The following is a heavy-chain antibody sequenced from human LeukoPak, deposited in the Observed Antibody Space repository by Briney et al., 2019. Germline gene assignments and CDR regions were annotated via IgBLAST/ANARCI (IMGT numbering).Heavy chain of an antibody. V-gene: IGHV4-59*01. CDR3: ARGDLMIGEDY. D-gene: IGHD3-22*01. J-gene: IGHJ4*02. CDR1: GGSISSYY. CDR2: IYYSGST. Sequence: SETLSLTCTVSGGSISSYYWSWIRQPPGKGLEWIGYIYYSGSTNYNPSLKSRVTISVDTSKNQFSLKLSSVTAADTAVYYCARGDLMIGEDYWGQGTLVTVSS.